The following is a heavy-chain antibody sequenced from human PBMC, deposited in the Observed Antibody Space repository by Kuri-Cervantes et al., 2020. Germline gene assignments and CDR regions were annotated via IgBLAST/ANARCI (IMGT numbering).Heavy chain of an antibody. Sequence: ASVKVSCKASGYAFTGYYIHWVRQAPGHGLEWMGWMNPNSGNTDYAQKFQGRVTMTRDTSISTAYMELNRLNSDDTAVYYCAREPLKCSGGNCYATLDFWGQGTLVTVSS. D-gene: IGHD2-15*01. CDR2: MNPNSGNT. CDR3: AREPLKCSGGNCYATLDF. V-gene: IGHV1-2*02. CDR1: GYAFTGYY. J-gene: IGHJ4*02.